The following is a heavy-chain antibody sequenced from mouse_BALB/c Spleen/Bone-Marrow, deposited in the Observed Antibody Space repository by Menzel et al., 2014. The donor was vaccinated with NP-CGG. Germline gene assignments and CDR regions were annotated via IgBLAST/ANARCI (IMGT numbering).Heavy chain of an antibody. D-gene: IGHD2-14*01. J-gene: IGHJ2*01. CDR3: ARDVPLYDVGYFDY. Sequence: DVKLVESGGGLVQPGGSRKLSCAASGFTFSSFGMHWVRQAPEKGLEWVAYISSGSRTLYYADTVTGRFTISRDNPKNTLLLQMNSLRSEDTAMYYCARDVPLYDVGYFDYWGQGTTLTVSS. CDR1: GFTFSSFG. CDR2: ISSGSRTL. V-gene: IGHV5-17*02.